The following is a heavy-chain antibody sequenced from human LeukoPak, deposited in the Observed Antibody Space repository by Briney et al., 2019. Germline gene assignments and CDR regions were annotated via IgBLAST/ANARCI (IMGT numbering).Heavy chain of an antibody. CDR1: GFTFSSYA. V-gene: IGHV3-23*01. CDR3: AKDDGDCSSTSCFPLDY. CDR2: ISGSGGST. Sequence: GGSLRLSCAAFGFTFSSYAMSWVRQAPGKGLEWVSAISGSGGSTYYADPVKGRFTISRDNSKNTLYLQMNSLRAEDTAVYYCAKDDGDCSSTSCFPLDYWGQGTLVTVSS. J-gene: IGHJ4*02. D-gene: IGHD2-2*01.